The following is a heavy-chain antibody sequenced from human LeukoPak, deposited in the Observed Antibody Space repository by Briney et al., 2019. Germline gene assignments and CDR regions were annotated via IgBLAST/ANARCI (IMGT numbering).Heavy chain of an antibody. CDR1: GYTFTGYY. CDR2: INPNSGGT. D-gene: IGHD4-4*01. CDR3: ARVDLQDVIIDY. Sequence: ASVKVSCKASGYTFTGYYMHWVRQAPGQGLEWMGWINPNSGGTNYAQKFQGRVTMTRDTSISAAYMELSRLRSDDTAVYYCARVDLQDVIIDYWGQGTLVTVSS. J-gene: IGHJ4*02. V-gene: IGHV1-2*02.